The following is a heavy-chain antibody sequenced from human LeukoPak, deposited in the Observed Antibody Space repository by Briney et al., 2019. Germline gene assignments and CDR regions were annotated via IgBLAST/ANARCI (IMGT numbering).Heavy chain of an antibody. CDR1: GFTFRNNW. CDR3: TSISLGANEDY. Sequence: PGGSLRLSCAASGFTFRNNWMNWIRRAPGKGLEWVANIRPDASDTGYVDSVKGRFTISRDNAKNSVYLQMNSVRVDDTAVYYCTSISLGANEDYWGQGTRVTVSS. D-gene: IGHD1-26*01. V-gene: IGHV3-7*03. CDR2: IRPDASDT. J-gene: IGHJ4*02.